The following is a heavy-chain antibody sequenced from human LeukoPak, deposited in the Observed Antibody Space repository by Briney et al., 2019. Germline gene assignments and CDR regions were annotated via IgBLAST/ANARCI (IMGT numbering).Heavy chain of an antibody. J-gene: IGHJ4*02. V-gene: IGHV4-4*02. CDR3: ASVGYYDSSGLVDY. D-gene: IGHD3-22*01. CDR2: IYHSGST. Sequence: PSETLSLTCAVSGGSISSSNWWSWVRQPPGKGLEWIGEIYHSGSTNYNPSLKSRVTISVDKSKNQFSLKLSSGTAADTAVYYCASVGYYDSSGLVDYWGQGTLVTVSS. CDR1: GGSISSSNW.